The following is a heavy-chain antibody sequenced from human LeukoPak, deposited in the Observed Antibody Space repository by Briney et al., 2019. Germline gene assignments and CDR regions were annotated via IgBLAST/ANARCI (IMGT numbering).Heavy chain of an antibody. CDR3: ARSWAGMYYPFYYFDF. CDR2: INHRGST. CDR1: GDSFSGYY. D-gene: IGHD1-26*01. Sequence: SETLSLTCAVYGDSFSGYYWSWIRQPPGKGLEWIAEINHRGSTHYNPSLKSRVNISVDTSKNQFSLNLDSVTAADTAVYYCARSWAGMYYPFYYFDFWGQGTLVSVSS. J-gene: IGHJ4*02. V-gene: IGHV4-34*01.